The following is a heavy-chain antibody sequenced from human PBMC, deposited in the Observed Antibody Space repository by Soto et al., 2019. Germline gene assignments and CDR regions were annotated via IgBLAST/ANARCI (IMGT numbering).Heavy chain of an antibody. CDR3: GRAAPIPGGFDF. CDR1: GDSINNNNYY. V-gene: IGHV4-39*02. J-gene: IGHJ4*02. CDR2: IFYTGST. D-gene: IGHD3-16*01. Sequence: KPSETLSLTCSVSGDSINNNNYYWGWIRQPPGKGLEWIGNIFYTGSTFYNPSLKSRVTITIDTSKNNFSLELSSVTAADTAVYYRGRAAPIPGGFDFWGQETLVTVSS.